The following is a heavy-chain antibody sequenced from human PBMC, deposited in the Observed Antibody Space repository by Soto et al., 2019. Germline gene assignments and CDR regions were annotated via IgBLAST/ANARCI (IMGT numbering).Heavy chain of an antibody. Sequence: GGCLRLSCVASGFTFSSYAWNWVRQAPGRGLEWVSAISGSGGTTYNADPEKGRFTISRDNSRNSLFLQMKSMRAEVAAIYYGAKSPKVISTSVDYWGQGSLVTVS. J-gene: IGHJ4*02. V-gene: IGHV3-23*01. CDR2: ISGSGGTT. CDR3: AKSPKVISTSVDY. CDR1: GFTFSSYA. D-gene: IGHD3-22*01.